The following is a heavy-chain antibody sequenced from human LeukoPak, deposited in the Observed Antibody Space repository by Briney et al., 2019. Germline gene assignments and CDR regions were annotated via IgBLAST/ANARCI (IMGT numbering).Heavy chain of an antibody. CDR1: GFTFSSYA. Sequence: GGSLRLSCAASGFTFSSYAMSWVRQAPGKGLEWVSAISGSGGSTYYADSVKGRFTISRDNSKNTLCLQMNSLRAEDTAVYYCAKDEYDFWSGYYPYWGQGTLVTVSS. CDR2: ISGSGGST. J-gene: IGHJ4*02. V-gene: IGHV3-23*01. CDR3: AKDEYDFWSGYYPY. D-gene: IGHD3-3*01.